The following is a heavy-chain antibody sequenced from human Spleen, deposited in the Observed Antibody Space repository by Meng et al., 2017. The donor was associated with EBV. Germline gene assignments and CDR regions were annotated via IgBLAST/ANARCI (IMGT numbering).Heavy chain of an antibody. CDR1: GFSLSTSGVG. Sequence: QITLKESGPALVKPTQTLTLTCTFPGFSLSTSGVGVGWIRQPPGKGLEWLALIYWDDDKRYSPSLKSRLTITKDTSRNQVVLTMTNMDPVDTATYYCVHRNQYLSDFLYNWFDPWGQGTLVTVSS. J-gene: IGHJ5*02. D-gene: IGHD2/OR15-2a*01. CDR2: IYWDDDK. V-gene: IGHV2-5*02. CDR3: VHRNQYLSDFLYNWFDP.